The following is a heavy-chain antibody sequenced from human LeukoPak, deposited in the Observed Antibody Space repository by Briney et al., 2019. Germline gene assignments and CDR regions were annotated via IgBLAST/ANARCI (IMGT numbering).Heavy chain of an antibody. CDR2: INHGGST. CDR3: ARHHGDIVEVPAADNWFDP. Sequence: SETLSLTCAVYGGSFSGYYWSWIRQPPGKGLEWIGEINHGGSTNYNPSLKSRVTISVDTSKNQFSLKLSSVTAADTAVYYCARHHGDIVEVPAADNWFDPWGQGTLVTVSS. J-gene: IGHJ5*02. CDR1: GGSFSGYY. D-gene: IGHD2-2*01. V-gene: IGHV4-34*01.